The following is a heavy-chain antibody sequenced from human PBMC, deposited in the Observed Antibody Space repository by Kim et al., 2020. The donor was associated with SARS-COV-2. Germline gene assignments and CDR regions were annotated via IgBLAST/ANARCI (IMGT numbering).Heavy chain of an antibody. CDR3: AREDWARPNAFDM. Sequence: TFAQKFQGRVTLTRDSSISTAYMELSRLTSDDTAVYYCAREDWARPNAFDMWGQGTKVTVSS. D-gene: IGHD3-9*01. V-gene: IGHV1-2*02. J-gene: IGHJ3*02.